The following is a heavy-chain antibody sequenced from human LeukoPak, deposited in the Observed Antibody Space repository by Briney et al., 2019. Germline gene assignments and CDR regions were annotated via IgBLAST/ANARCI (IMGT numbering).Heavy chain of an antibody. Sequence: ASVKVSCKASGYTFTSYGINWVRQAPGQGLEWMGWISTYNGNTNYAQKLQGRVTMTTDTSTSTAYMELRSLRSDDTAVYYCARDLGSPAGNDAFDIWGQGTMVTVSS. CDR1: GYTFTSYG. D-gene: IGHD1-1*01. CDR3: ARDLGSPAGNDAFDI. V-gene: IGHV1-18*01. J-gene: IGHJ3*02. CDR2: ISTYNGNT.